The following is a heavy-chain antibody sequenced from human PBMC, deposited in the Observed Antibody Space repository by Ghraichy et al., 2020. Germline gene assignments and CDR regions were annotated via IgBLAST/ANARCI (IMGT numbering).Heavy chain of an antibody. J-gene: IGHJ4*02. Sequence: SQTLSLTCAISGDSVSSNTAAWNWIRQSPSRGLEWLGRTYYRSSKWYNDYAVSVKRRITFNPDTSNNQFSLQLSSVTPDDTAVYYCARDRSGYPDYWGQGTLVTVSS. CDR3: ARDRSGYPDY. CDR1: GDSVSSNTAA. CDR2: TYYRSSKWYN. V-gene: IGHV6-1*01. D-gene: IGHD5-12*01.